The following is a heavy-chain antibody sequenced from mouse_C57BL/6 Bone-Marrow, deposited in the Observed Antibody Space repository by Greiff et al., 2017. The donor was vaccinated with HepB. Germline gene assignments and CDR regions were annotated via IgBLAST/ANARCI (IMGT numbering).Heavy chain of an antibody. J-gene: IGHJ2*01. CDR3: ARYDYGSSYYFDY. D-gene: IGHD1-1*01. CDR2: IHPNSGST. V-gene: IGHV1-64*01. Sequence: VKLQQPGAELVKPGASVKLSCKASGYTFTSYWMHWVKQRPGQGLEWIGMIHPNSGSTNYNEKFKSKATLTVDKSSSTAYMQLSSLTSEDSAVYYCARYDYGSSYYFDYWGQGTTLTVSS. CDR1: GYTFTSYW.